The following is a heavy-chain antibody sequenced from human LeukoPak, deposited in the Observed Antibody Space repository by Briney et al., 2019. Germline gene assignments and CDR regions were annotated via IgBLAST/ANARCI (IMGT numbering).Heavy chain of an antibody. CDR1: GFTFSSYA. D-gene: IGHD2-21*02. J-gene: IGHJ4*02. Sequence: PGGSLRLSCAASGFTFSSYAMSWVRQAPGKGLEWVSAISGSGGSTYYADSVKGRFTISRDNSKNTLYLQMNSLRAEDTAVYYCAIDFAALDCGGDCYSYYWGQGTLVTVSS. CDR2: ISGSGGST. CDR3: AIDFAALDCGGDCYSYY. V-gene: IGHV3-23*01.